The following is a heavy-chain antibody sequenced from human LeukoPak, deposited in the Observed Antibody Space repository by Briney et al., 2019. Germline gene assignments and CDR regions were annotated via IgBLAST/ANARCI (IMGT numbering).Heavy chain of an antibody. D-gene: IGHD3-9*01. V-gene: IGHV4-59*12. CDR2: IYYSGST. CDR1: GGSISSYY. Sequence: SETLSLTCTVSGGSISSYYWSWIRQPPGKGLEWIGYIYYSGSTNYNPSLKSRVTISVDTSKNQFSLKLSSVTAADTAVYYCARETHVLRYFDWLFHNWFDPWGQGTLVTVSS. CDR3: ARETHVLRYFDWLFHNWFDP. J-gene: IGHJ5*02.